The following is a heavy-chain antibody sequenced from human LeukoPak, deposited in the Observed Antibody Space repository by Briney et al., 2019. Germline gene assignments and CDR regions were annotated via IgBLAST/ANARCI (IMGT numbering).Heavy chain of an antibody. D-gene: IGHD4-23*01. CDR3: ARGDGGNWRGYFDY. CDR2: INHSGST. V-gene: IGHV4-34*01. Sequence: PSETLSLTCAVYGGSFSGYYWSWIRQPPGKGLEWIGEINHSGSTNYNPSLKSRVTISVDTSKNQFSLKLSSVTAADTAVYYCARGDGGNWRGYFDYWGQGTLVTVSS. J-gene: IGHJ4*02. CDR1: GGSFSGYY.